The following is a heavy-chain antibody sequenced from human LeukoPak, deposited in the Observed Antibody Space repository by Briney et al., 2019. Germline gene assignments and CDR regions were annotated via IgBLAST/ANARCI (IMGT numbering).Heavy chain of an antibody. V-gene: IGHV2-5*02. D-gene: IGHD4-17*01. CDR2: IYWDDDK. Sequence: SGPTLVKPTQTLTLTCTFSGFSLRTGGVGVGWIRQPPGKALEWLALIYWDDDKRYRPSLKSRLTITKDTSKNQVVLTMTNMDPVDTATYYCAHTPTVTNWAYWGQGTLVTVSS. J-gene: IGHJ4*02. CDR1: GFSLRTGGVG. CDR3: AHTPTVTNWAY.